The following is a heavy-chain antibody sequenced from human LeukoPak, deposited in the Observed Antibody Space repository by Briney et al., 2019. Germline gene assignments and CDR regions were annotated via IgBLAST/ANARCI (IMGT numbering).Heavy chain of an antibody. J-gene: IGHJ4*02. D-gene: IGHD5-12*01. CDR1: GLSFSDYY. CDR3: ARDRGHSGYDLYDY. CDR2: IKHDGSEI. V-gene: IGHV3-7*01. Sequence: GGSLRLSCAASGLSFSDYYMGWVRQAPGKGLEWVANIKHDGSEIYNVDSVDGRFTISSATAKDLLYLQMNSLRVKDTAVYYCARDRGHSGYDLYDYWGQGTLVTVSS.